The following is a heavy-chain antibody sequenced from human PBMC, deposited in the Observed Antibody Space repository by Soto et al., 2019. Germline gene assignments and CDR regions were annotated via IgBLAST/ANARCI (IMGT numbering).Heavy chain of an antibody. J-gene: IGHJ6*02. CDR2: IKQDGSEK. CDR1: GFTFSSYW. V-gene: IGHV3-7*01. CDR3: ARSFTTVTTRAYGMDV. Sequence: EVQLVESGGGLVQPGGSLRLSCAASGFTFSSYWMSWVRQAPGKGLEWVANIKQDGSEKYYVDSLKGRFTISRDNAKNSLYLQMNSLRAEDTAVYYCARSFTTVTTRAYGMDVWGQGTTVTVSS. D-gene: IGHD4-17*01.